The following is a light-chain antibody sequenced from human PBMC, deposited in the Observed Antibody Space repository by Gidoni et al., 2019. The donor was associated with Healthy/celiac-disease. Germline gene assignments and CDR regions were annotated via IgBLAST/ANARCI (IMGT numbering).Light chain of an antibody. CDR3: SSYTSSSTLV. J-gene: IGLJ2*01. CDR2: DVS. V-gene: IGLV2-14*01. CDR1: SSDVGGYNY. Sequence: QSALTPPPPVSGSPGHSITISCTGTSSDVGGYNYVPWYQQHPGKAPKLMIYDVSKRPSGVSNRFSGSKSGNTASLTISGLQAEDEADYYCSSYTSSSTLVFGGGTKLTVL.